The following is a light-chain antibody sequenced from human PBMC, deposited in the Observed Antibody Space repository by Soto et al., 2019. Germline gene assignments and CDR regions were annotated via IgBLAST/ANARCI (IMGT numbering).Light chain of an antibody. J-gene: IGLJ1*01. Sequence: QSVLTQPPSVSEAPRQRVTISCSGSSSKIGNNAVNWYQQLPGQAPKIVIYYDNLLTSGVSDRFSGSKSGISASLAISDLQSDDEADYYCAAWDDSLNAYVFGPGTKLTVL. CDR3: AAWDDSLNAYV. CDR1: SSKIGNNA. V-gene: IGLV1-36*01. CDR2: YDN.